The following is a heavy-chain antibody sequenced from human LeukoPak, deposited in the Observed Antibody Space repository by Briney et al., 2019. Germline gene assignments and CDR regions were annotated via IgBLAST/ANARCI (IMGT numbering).Heavy chain of an antibody. CDR2: INQRGGT. J-gene: IGHJ4*02. CDR3: ARVMGDYYDSSGYPGQKYYFDY. D-gene: IGHD3-22*01. Sequence: SETLSLTCAVYGGSFSGYYWSWIRQPPGEGLEWMGEINQRGGTNYNPSLKSRVTISVDTSKNQFSLKLSSVTAADTAVYYCARVMGDYYDSSGYPGQKYYFDYWGQGTLVTVSS. V-gene: IGHV4-34*01. CDR1: GGSFSGYY.